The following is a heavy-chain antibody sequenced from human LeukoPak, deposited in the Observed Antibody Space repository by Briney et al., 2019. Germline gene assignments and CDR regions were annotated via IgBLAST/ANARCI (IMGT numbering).Heavy chain of an antibody. CDR1: GFKFSDAY. D-gene: IGHD1-26*01. CDR3: VRDLSSKRSF. CDR2: ISDGGYYT. V-gene: IGHV3-11*05. J-gene: IGHJ4*02. Sequence: GGSLRLSCTASGFKFSDAYMNWIRQAPGTGLEWVAYISDGGYYTDYSDSVQGRFTVSRDNAKTSLYLQMDSLRAEDTAIYYCVRDLSSKRSFWGQGTQVTVS.